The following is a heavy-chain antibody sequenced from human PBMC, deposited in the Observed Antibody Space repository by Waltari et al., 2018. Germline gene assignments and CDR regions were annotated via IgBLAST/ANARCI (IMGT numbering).Heavy chain of an antibody. D-gene: IGHD3-22*01. J-gene: IGHJ1*01. CDR3: ARGPGWYYDIYQH. Sequence: QVQLQQWGAGLLKPSETLSLTCAVYGGSFSGYYWSWIRQPPGKGLEWIGEINHSGSTNYNPSLKSRVTISVDTSKNQFSLKLSSVTAADTAVYYCARGPGWYYDIYQHWGQGTLVTVSS. CDR2: INHSGST. CDR1: GGSFSGYY. V-gene: IGHV4-34*01.